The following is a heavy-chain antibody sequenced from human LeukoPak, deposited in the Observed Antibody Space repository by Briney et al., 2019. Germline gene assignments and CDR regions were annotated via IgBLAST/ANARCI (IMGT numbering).Heavy chain of an antibody. D-gene: IGHD1-26*01. V-gene: IGHV3-64*04. Sequence: GGSLRLSCSASGFTFSSYAMHWVRQAPGKGLEYVSAISSNGGSTYYADSVKGRFTISRDNAKNMLYLQMNSLRAEDTAIYYCARDSIEGATRFDFWGQGTLVTVSS. CDR3: ARDSIEGATRFDF. CDR2: ISSNGGST. J-gene: IGHJ4*02. CDR1: GFTFSSYA.